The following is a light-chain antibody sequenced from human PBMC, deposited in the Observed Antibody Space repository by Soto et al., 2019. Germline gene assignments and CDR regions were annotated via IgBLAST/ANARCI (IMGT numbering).Light chain of an antibody. J-gene: IGLJ2*01. Sequence: QSVLTQPPSASGTPGQRVTISCSGSSPNIGSNTVNWYQQLPGTAPKLLIYSNNQRPSGVPDRFSGSKSGTSASLAISGLQSEDEAEYYCAAWDDSLNGAVFGGGTKLTVL. CDR3: AAWDDSLNGAV. CDR2: SNN. V-gene: IGLV1-44*01. CDR1: SPNIGSNT.